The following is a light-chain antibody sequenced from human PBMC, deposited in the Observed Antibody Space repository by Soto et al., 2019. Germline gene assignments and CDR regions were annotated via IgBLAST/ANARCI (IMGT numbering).Light chain of an antibody. J-gene: IGKJ1*01. Sequence: EIVLTHSPDTLSLSPGERATLSCRASESVSNNYLAWYQQKPGQAPRLVIYGASSRATVIPDRFSGSGSGTDFTLTISRLEPEDFAVYYCQQYSKSPLTFGQGTKVEIK. CDR3: QQYSKSPLT. CDR1: ESVSNNY. CDR2: GAS. V-gene: IGKV3-20*01.